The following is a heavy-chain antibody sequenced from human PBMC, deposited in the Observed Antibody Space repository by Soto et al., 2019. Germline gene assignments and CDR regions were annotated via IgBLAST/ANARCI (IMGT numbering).Heavy chain of an antibody. CDR1: GYTFTSYG. D-gene: IGHD3-22*01. CDR2: ISANHGIT. Sequence: QIQLVQSGPEVRKPGASVKVSCKASGYTFTSYGISWVRQAPGQGLEWMGWISANHGITKYAQKLQGRVTMTTDTPTSTAYMELRSLRSDDTAVYYCARADSSALGAFDPWGQGTLVTVS. CDR3: ARADSSALGAFDP. V-gene: IGHV1-18*01. J-gene: IGHJ5*02.